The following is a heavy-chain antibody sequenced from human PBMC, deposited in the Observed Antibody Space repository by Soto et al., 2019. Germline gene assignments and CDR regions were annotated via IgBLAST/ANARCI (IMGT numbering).Heavy chain of an antibody. V-gene: IGHV4-39*01. CDR2: IYYGGNT. D-gene: IGHD3-16*01. Sequence: QLQLQESGPGLVKPLETLSLTCTVSGGSISSSGHYWGWIRQSPRKGLEWIGSIYYGGNTYYNPSLKSRITISVDTTKNEFSLKLIPVTAADTAVYSCARHWGGLSYVSVYPPSYGGYWGQGTLVTVSS. J-gene: IGHJ4*02. CDR1: GGSISSSGHY. CDR3: ARHWGGLSYVSVYPPSYGGY.